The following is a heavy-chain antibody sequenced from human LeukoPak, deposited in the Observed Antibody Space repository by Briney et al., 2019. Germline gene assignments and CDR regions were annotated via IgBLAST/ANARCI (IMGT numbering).Heavy chain of an antibody. J-gene: IGHJ3*02. CDR3: ARAMGATGDPTDAFDI. CDR1: GFTFSSYG. D-gene: IGHD1-26*01. V-gene: IGHV3-30*03. Sequence: GGSLRLSCAASGFTFSSYGMHWVRQAPGKGLEWVAVISYDGSNKYYADSVKGRFTISRDNSKNTLYLQMNSLRAEDTAVYYCARAMGATGDPTDAFDIWGQGTMVTVSS. CDR2: ISYDGSNK.